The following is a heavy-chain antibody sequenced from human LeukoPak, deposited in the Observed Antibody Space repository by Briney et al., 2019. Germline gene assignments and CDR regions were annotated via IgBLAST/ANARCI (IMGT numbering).Heavy chain of an antibody. CDR1: GFTFSSYE. D-gene: IGHD4-17*01. CDR2: ISSSGNTI. J-gene: IGHJ4*02. CDR3: ARDGSDYGADY. V-gene: IGHV3-48*03. Sequence: GGSLSLSCAASGFTFSSYEMNWVRQAPGKGLEWVSYISSSGNTIYYADSVKGRFTISRDNAKNSLYLQMNSLRAEDTAVYYCARDGSDYGADYWGQRTLVTVSS.